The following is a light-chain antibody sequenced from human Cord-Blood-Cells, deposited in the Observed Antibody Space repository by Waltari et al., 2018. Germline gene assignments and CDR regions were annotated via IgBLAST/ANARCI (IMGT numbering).Light chain of an antibody. CDR2: SNN. CDR1: SSNIGSNT. CDR3: AAWDDSLNGRV. J-gene: IGLJ3*02. Sequence: QSVLTQPPSASGTPGQRVTISCSGSSSNIGSNTVNWYQQLPGTAPKLLSYSNNQRPSGVPDRFSGSKSGTSASLAISGLQSEDEADYYCAAWDDSLNGRVFGGETKLTVL. V-gene: IGLV1-44*01.